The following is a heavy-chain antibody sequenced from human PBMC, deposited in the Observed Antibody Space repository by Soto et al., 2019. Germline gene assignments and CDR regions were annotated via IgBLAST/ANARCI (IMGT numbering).Heavy chain of an antibody. Sequence: QVQLVESGGGVVQPGRSLRLSCAASGFTFSSYAMHWVRQAPGKGLEWVAVISYDGSNKYYADSVKGRFTISRDNSKNTLYLQMNSLRAEDTAVYYCARGGYSSGWSDYWCQGTLVTVSS. V-gene: IGHV3-30-3*01. J-gene: IGHJ4*02. CDR2: ISYDGSNK. CDR3: ARGGYSSGWSDY. D-gene: IGHD6-19*01. CDR1: GFTFSSYA.